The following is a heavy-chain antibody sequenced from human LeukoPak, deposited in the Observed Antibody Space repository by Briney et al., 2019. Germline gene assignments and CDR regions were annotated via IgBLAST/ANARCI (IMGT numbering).Heavy chain of an antibody. V-gene: IGHV3-23*01. CDR2: ISGSGGST. D-gene: IGHD2-2*01. CDR3: AKDAPVNIVVVPAANS. Sequence: GGSLRLSCAASGFTFSSYAMSWVRQAPGKGLEWVSAISGSGGSTYYADSVKGRFTISRDNSKNTLYLQMNSLRAGDTAVYYCAKDAPVNIVVVPAANSWGQGTLVTVSS. CDR1: GFTFSSYA. J-gene: IGHJ4*02.